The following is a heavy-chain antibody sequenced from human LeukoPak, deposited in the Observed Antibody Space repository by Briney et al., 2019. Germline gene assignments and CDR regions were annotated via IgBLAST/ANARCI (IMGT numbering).Heavy chain of an antibody. V-gene: IGHV3-21*01. Sequence: GGSLRLSCEASGFTFSSYGMNWVRQAPGKGLEWVSSIARSSSDRFYADSVKGRFTISRDDAKKSLYLEMNSLRAEDTAVYYCGRDGGSTVAIDYWGQGTLVTVSS. D-gene: IGHD4-23*01. J-gene: IGHJ4*02. CDR1: GFTFSSYG. CDR2: IARSSSDR. CDR3: GRDGGSTVAIDY.